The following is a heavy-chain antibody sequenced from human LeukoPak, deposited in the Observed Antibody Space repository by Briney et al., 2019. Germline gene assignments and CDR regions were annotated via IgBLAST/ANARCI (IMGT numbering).Heavy chain of an antibody. V-gene: IGHV3-53*05. CDR3: AKDTTVATTPSPY. D-gene: IGHD5-24*01. CDR2: IYSGGST. CDR1: GFTVSSNY. Sequence: GGSLRLSCAASGFTVSSNYMSWVRQAPGKGLEWDSVIYSGGSTYYADSVKGRFTISRDNSKNSLYLQMNSLRTEDTALYYCAKDTTVATTPSPYWGQGTLVTVSS. J-gene: IGHJ4*02.